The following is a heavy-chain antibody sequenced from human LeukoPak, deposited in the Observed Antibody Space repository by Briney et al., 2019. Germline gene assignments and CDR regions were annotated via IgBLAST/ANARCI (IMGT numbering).Heavy chain of an antibody. CDR2: IYYSGST. CDR3: ARDYYDSSGYSETFDY. CDR1: GCSVSSRSCY. J-gene: IGHJ4*02. D-gene: IGHD3-22*01. V-gene: IGHV4-39*01. Sequence: SETLSLTCTVSGCSVSSRSCYWGWIRQPPGKRLEWIGTIYYSGSTYYNPSLKSRVTISVDTSKNQFSLKLSSVAAADTAVYYCARDYYDSSGYSETFDYWGQGTLVTVSS.